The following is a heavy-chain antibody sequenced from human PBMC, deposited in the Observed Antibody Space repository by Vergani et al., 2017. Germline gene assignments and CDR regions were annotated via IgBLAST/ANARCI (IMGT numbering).Heavy chain of an antibody. CDR1: GYTFGHFD. Sequence: QEQLLQSGGGVVQPGGSLRLSCIGSGYTFGHFDMHWVRQAPGKGLAWVAFIRYDGSNPQYIDSVKGRFTISRDNSKDTLFLQMNGLRPEDTGTYFCAKKCDSLYCYGVDVLGQGTTSTVSS. D-gene: IGHD5-18*01. J-gene: IGHJ6*02. CDR2: IRYDGSNP. V-gene: IGHV3-30*02. CDR3: AKKCDSLYCYGVDV.